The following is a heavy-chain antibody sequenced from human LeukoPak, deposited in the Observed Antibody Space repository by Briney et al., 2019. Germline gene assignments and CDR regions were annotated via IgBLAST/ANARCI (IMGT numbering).Heavy chain of an antibody. V-gene: IGHV4-38-2*01. CDR3: ARAYHSSWYLNWFDP. D-gene: IGHD6-13*01. Sequence: SETLSLTCAVSGYSISSGYYWGWIRQPPRKGLEWIGSIYHNGNTYYNPSLRSRVTISVDTSKNEFSLKLSSVTAADTAVYYCARAYHSSWYLNWFDPWGQGTLVTVSS. CDR2: IYHNGNT. J-gene: IGHJ5*02. CDR1: GYSISSGYY.